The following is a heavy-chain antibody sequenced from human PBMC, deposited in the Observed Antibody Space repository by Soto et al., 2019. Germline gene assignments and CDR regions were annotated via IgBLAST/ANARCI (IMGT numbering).Heavy chain of an antibody. CDR1: GFTFSNYG. CDR3: ARYSYIPSDAFDI. J-gene: IGHJ3*02. CDR2: ISGSGGST. D-gene: IGHD2-15*01. Sequence: EVQLLESGGGLVQPGGSLRLSCAASGFTFSNYGMSWVRQAPGTGLEWVSTISGSGGSTYYADSVKGRFTISRDSSKSTLYLQMNSLRAEDTAVYYCARYSYIPSDAFDIWGQGTMVTVSS. V-gene: IGHV3-23*01.